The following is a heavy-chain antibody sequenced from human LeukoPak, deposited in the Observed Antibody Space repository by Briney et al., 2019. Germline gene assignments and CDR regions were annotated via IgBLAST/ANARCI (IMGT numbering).Heavy chain of an antibody. CDR2: IYSGGST. CDR1: GFTVSSNY. V-gene: IGHV3-53*05. J-gene: IGHJ4*02. Sequence: GGSLRLSCAASGFTVSSNYMSWVRQAPGKGLEWVSVIYSGGSTYYADSVKGRFTISRDNSKNTLYLQMNSLRDEDTAMYSCATLLLGVGGDYWGQGTLVTVSS. D-gene: IGHD2-15*01. CDR3: ATLLLGVGGDY.